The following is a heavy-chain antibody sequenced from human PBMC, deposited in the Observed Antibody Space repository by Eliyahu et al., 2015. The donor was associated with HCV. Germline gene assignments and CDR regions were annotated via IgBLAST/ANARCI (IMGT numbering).Heavy chain of an antibody. Sequence: EVQLVESGGGLVQPGGSLRLSCGAPGFTFSTHEMSWVRQAPGKGLEWVAYIHKDGSDIKYADXVKGRFTISRDDARKSLYLQMNSLRAEDTAVYYCASLLVRYYDYAMDVWGQGTTVTVSS. CDR2: IHKDGSDI. J-gene: IGHJ6*02. CDR1: GFTFSTHE. CDR3: ASLLVRYYDYAMDV. V-gene: IGHV3-48*03.